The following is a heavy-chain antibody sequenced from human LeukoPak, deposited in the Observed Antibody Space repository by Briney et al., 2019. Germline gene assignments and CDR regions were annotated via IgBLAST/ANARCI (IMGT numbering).Heavy chain of an antibody. Sequence: PGGSLRLSCAASGFTVSSNYMSWVRQAPGKGLEWVSVIYSGGSTYYADSVKGRFTISRDNSKNTLYLQMNSLRAEVTAVYYCARSSSWYGVDYWGQGTLVTVSS. CDR3: ARSSSWYGVDY. CDR2: IYSGGST. D-gene: IGHD6-13*01. V-gene: IGHV3-53*01. CDR1: GFTVSSNY. J-gene: IGHJ4*02.